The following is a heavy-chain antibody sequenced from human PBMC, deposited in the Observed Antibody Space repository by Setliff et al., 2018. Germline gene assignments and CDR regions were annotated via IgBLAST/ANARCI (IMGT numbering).Heavy chain of an antibody. Sequence: ASVKVSCKASGYTFTSYAMHWVRLAPGQRLEWMGWINAGNGNTKYSQKFQGRVTITRDTSASTAYMELSSLRSEDTAVYYCARLAEEWLVRDAFDIWGQGTMVTVSS. J-gene: IGHJ3*02. D-gene: IGHD6-19*01. CDR3: ARLAEEWLVRDAFDI. V-gene: IGHV1-3*01. CDR1: GYTFTSYA. CDR2: INAGNGNT.